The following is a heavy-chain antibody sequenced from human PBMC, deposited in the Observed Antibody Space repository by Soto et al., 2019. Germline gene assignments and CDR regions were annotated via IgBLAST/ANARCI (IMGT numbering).Heavy chain of an antibody. D-gene: IGHD6-6*01. V-gene: IGHV1-8*01. CDR3: ASSSAGTTARHYYYYYMDV. CDR2: MNPNSGNT. CDR1: GYTFTSYD. J-gene: IGHJ6*03. Sequence: ASVKVSCKASGYTFTSYDINWVRQATGQGLEWMGWMNPNSGNTGYAQKFQGRVTMTRNTSISTAYMELSSLRSEDTAVYYCASSSAGTTARHYYYYYMDVWGKGTTVTVSS.